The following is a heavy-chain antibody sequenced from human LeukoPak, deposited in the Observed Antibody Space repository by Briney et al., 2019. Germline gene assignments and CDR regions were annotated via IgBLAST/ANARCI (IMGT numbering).Heavy chain of an antibody. Sequence: GGSLRLSCAGSGFSFSSYGMHWVRQAPGKGLEWVSSISSSSDYIYYADSVKGRFTISRDNAKNSLYLQMKSLRAEDTAVYYCARGHYGLDYWGQGTLVTVSS. V-gene: IGHV3-21*01. J-gene: IGHJ4*02. D-gene: IGHD4-17*01. CDR3: ARGHYGLDY. CDR1: GFSFSSYG. CDR2: ISSSSDYI.